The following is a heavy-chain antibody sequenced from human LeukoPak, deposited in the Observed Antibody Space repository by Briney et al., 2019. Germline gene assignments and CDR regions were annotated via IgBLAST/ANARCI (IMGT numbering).Heavy chain of an antibody. CDR1: GYTFTSYG. V-gene: IGHV1-18*01. CDR3: ARIVRDYYDSSG. Sequence: ASVKVSCKASGYTFTSYGISWVRQAPGQGLEWMGWISAYNGNTNYAQKLQGRVTMTTDTSTSTAYMELSSLRSEDTAVYYCARIVRDYYDSSGWGQGTLVTVSS. J-gene: IGHJ4*02. D-gene: IGHD3-22*01. CDR2: ISAYNGNT.